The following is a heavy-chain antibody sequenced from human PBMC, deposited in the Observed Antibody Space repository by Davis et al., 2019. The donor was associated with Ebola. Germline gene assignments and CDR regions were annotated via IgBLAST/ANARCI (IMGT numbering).Heavy chain of an antibody. Sequence: AASVKVSCKASGYTFTRYGISWLRQAPGQGLEWMGWISGYNGDTNHAQTFQGRVTMTTDTSTSTAYMELRSLRSDDTAVYYCARAAAYSGYVGSWGQGTLVTVSS. V-gene: IGHV1-18*01. CDR2: ISGYNGDT. CDR1: GYTFTRYG. D-gene: IGHD5-12*01. J-gene: IGHJ4*02. CDR3: ARAAAYSGYVGS.